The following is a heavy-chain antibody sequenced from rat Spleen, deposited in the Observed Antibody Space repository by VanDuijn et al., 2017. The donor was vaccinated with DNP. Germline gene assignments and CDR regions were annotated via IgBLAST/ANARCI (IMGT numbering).Heavy chain of an antibody. Sequence: EVQLVESGGGLVQPGRSMTLSCAASGFTFSDYAMAWVRQSPKKGLEWVATIRYDGNSIYYRDSVKGRFTISRDNAKSSLYLHMDSLRSEDTATYYCTTLNSGTYDSWGQGVMVTVSS. CDR1: GFTFSDYA. J-gene: IGHJ2*01. V-gene: IGHV5-7*01. CDR3: TTLNSGTYDS. CDR2: IRYDGNSI. D-gene: IGHD1-3*01.